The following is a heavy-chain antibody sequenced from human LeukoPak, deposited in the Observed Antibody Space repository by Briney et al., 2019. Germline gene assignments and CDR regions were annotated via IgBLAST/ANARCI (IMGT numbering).Heavy chain of an antibody. J-gene: IGHJ4*02. V-gene: IGHV3-23*01. CDR1: GFPFRGYA. Sequence: PGGSPRLSCAVSGFPFRGYAMSWVRQAPGKGLEWVSAISGFGGTTYYADSVKGRFTISRDNFKNTLYLQMNSLRAEDTAVYYCAKDRDSGYEALDYWGQGTLVTVSS. CDR2: ISGFGGTT. CDR3: AKDRDSGYEALDY. D-gene: IGHD5-12*01.